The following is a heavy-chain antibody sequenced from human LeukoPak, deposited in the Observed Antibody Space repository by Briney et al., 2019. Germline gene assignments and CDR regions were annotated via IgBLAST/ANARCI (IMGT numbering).Heavy chain of an antibody. D-gene: IGHD2-2*02. Sequence: GASVKVSCKASGYTFTSYYMHWVRQAPGQGLEWMGIINPSGGSTSYAQKFQGRVTMTRDMSTSTVYTELSSLRSEDTAVYYCARAVDEGYCSSTSCYMLDYWGQGTLVTVSS. CDR1: GYTFTSYY. V-gene: IGHV1-46*01. CDR3: ARAVDEGYCSSTSCYMLDY. J-gene: IGHJ4*02. CDR2: INPSGGST.